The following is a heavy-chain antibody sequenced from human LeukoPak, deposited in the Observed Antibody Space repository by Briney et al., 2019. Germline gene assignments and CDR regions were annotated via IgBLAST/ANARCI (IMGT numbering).Heavy chain of an antibody. CDR1: GFTFSSYW. CDR3: ARGRPHGNDY. CDR2: IASDGSST. V-gene: IGHV3-74*01. J-gene: IGHJ4*02. D-gene: IGHD4-23*01. Sequence: GGSLRLSCAASGFTFSSYWMNWVRQAPGKGLVWVSRIASDGSSTIYADSVKGRFSISRDNAKNTLYLQMNSLRVEDTAVYYCARGRPHGNDYWGQGTLVTVSS.